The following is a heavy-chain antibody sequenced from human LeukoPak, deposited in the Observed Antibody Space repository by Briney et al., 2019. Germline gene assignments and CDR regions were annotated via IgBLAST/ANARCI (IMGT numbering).Heavy chain of an antibody. CDR2: ISSDGSST. Sequence: GGSLRLSCAASGFTFSNYWMYWVRQAPGKGLVWVSRISSDGSSTTYADSVKGRFTMSRDNAKNTLYLQMNSLRAEDTAVYYCARAILAAAAPWGQGTMVTVSS. V-gene: IGHV3-74*01. CDR1: GFTFSNYW. CDR3: ARAILAAAAP. J-gene: IGHJ5*02. D-gene: IGHD6-13*01.